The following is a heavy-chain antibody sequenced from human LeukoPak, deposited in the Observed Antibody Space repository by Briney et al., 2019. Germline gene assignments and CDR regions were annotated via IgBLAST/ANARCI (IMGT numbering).Heavy chain of an antibody. V-gene: IGHV3-23*01. CDR3: AKDPGRRAGTFDY. J-gene: IGHJ4*02. D-gene: IGHD6-19*01. Sequence: GGSLRLSCAASGFTFSSYGMSWVRQAPGKGLEWVSAISSGGNTYYADSVKGRFTISRDNSKNTLYLQMNSLRAEDTAVYYCAKDPGRRAGTFDYWGQGTLVTVSS. CDR1: GFTFSSYG. CDR2: ISSGGNT.